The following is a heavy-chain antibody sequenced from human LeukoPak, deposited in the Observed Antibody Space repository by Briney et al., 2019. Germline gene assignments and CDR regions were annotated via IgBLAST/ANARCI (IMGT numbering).Heavy chain of an antibody. Sequence: GGSLRLSCAASGFTFSSYSMNWVRQAPGKGLEWVSSISSSSSSYIYYADSVKGRFTISRDNDKNSLYLQMNSLRAEDTAVYYCARDLPRIIAAAGFFDYWGQGTLVTVSS. CDR3: ARDLPRIIAAAGFFDY. J-gene: IGHJ4*02. CDR2: ISSSSSSYI. D-gene: IGHD6-13*01. CDR1: GFTFSSYS. V-gene: IGHV3-21*01.